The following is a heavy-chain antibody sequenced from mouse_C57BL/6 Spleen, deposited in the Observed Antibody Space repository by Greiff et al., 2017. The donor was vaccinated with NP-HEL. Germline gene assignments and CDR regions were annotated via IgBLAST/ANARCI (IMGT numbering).Heavy chain of an antibody. Sequence: QVQLQQPGAELVKPWASVKLSCKASGYTFTSYWMQWVKQRPGQGLEWIGEIDPSDSYTNYNQKFKGKATLTVDTSSSTAYMQLSSLTSEDSAVYYCARCPDGYNWYFDVWGTGTTVTVSS. J-gene: IGHJ1*03. CDR2: IDPSDSYT. V-gene: IGHV1-50*01. D-gene: IGHD2-3*01. CDR1: GYTFTSYW. CDR3: ARCPDGYNWYFDV.